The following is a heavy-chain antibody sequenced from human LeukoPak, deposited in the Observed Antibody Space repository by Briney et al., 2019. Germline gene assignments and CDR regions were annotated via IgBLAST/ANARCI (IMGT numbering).Heavy chain of an antibody. CDR3: ARAETLAAIYFDF. CDR2: IFYSGIT. D-gene: IGHD6-25*01. Sequence: SETLSLTCSVSGGSISTYYWSWIHQPPGKGLEWIGYIFYSGITTYNPSLKSRVTISLDSSKNQFFLRLTSVTAADTAMYYCARAETLAAIYFDFWGQGSLVTVSS. CDR1: GGSISTYY. V-gene: IGHV4-59*01. J-gene: IGHJ4*02.